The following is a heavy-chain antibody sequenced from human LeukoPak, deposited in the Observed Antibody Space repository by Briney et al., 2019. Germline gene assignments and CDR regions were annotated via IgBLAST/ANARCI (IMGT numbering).Heavy chain of an antibody. CDR2: ISDRGST. D-gene: IGHD2-15*01. J-gene: IGHJ4*02. V-gene: IGHV4-31*03. CDR1: GGSISSGVYY. Sequence: PSQTLSLTCTVSGGSISSGVYYWSWIRQHPGKGLEWVGYISDRGSTYYNPSLKSRVTVSVDTSKSQFSLKVGSVTAADTAVYYCARGARMTFDYWGQGTLVTVSS. CDR3: ARGARMTFDY.